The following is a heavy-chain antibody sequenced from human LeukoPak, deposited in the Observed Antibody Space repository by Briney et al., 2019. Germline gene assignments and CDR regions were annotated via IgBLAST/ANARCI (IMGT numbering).Heavy chain of an antibody. J-gene: IGHJ4*02. CDR2: IYYSGTT. D-gene: IGHD3-10*01. V-gene: IGHV4-39*01. Sequence: SETLSLTCNVSADSISSSAYYWAWVRQPPGKGLEWIGDIYYSGTTYYNPSLKTRVTISVDTSKDQFSLSLSSVTVADTAVYYCARRTASGRLPFDYWGQGFLVTVSS. CDR3: ARRTASGRLPFDY. CDR1: ADSISSSAYY.